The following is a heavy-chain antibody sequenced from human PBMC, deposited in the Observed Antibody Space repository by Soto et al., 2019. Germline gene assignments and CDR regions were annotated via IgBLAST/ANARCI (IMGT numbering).Heavy chain of an antibody. V-gene: IGHV1-69*13. D-gene: IGHD6-13*01. J-gene: IGHJ6*02. Sequence: ASVKVSCKASGGTFSSYAISWVRQAPGQGLEWMGGIIPIFGTANYAQKFQGRVTITADESTSTAYMELSSLRSEDTAVYYRARGIRVAAAGNYYYYGMDVWGQGTTVTVSS. CDR3: ARGIRVAAAGNYYYYGMDV. CDR2: IIPIFGTA. CDR1: GGTFSSYA.